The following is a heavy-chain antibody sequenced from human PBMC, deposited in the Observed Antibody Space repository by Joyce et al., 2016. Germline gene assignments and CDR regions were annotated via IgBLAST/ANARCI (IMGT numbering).Heavy chain of an antibody. CDR3: TADDSTRGGFELDY. J-gene: IGHJ4*02. D-gene: IGHD1-1*01. CDR2: IKSETSGRTT. CDR1: GFTFRPAR. Sequence: EGQLVESGGGLVKPGGSLRLSCAASGFTFRPARMSWLRQAPGKGLEWVDLIKSETSGRTTDYTEPVKGRFTISRDDSKNTVYLQMNSLKTEDTGIYYCTADDSTRGGFELDYWGQGTLVTVSS. V-gene: IGHV3-15*01.